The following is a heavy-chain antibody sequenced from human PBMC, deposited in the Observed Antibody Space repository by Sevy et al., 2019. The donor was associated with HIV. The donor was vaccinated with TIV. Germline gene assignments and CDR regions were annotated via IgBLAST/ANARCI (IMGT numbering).Heavy chain of an antibody. CDR1: GYTFTSYG. D-gene: IGHD3-16*02. V-gene: IGHV1-18*04. Sequence: ASVKVSCKASGYTFTSYGISWVRQAPGQGLEWMGWISAYNGNTNYAQKLQGRVTMTTDTSTSTAYMELRSLRSDDTAGYYCARENMITFGGVIVIRPFDYWGQGTLVTVSS. CDR2: ISAYNGNT. CDR3: ARENMITFGGVIVIRPFDY. J-gene: IGHJ4*02.